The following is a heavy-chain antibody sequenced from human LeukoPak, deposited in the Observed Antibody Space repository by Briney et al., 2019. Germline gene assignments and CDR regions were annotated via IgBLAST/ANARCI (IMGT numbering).Heavy chain of an antibody. Sequence: ASETLSLTCAVSGGSISSGGYSWTWIRQPPGKGLEWIGFFYYTGSTYYNPSLKSRVTISLDTSKNQFSLKLNSVTAADTAVYYCARGTTVSTPDFDYWGQGTLVTVPS. CDR2: FYYTGST. J-gene: IGHJ4*02. V-gene: IGHV4-30-4*07. CDR3: ARGTTVSTPDFDY. D-gene: IGHD4-11*01. CDR1: GGSISSGGYS.